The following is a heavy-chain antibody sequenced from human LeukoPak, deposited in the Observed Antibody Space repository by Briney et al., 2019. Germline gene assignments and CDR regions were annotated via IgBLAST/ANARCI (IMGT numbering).Heavy chain of an antibody. CDR1: GFTFSSYS. CDR3: ARDEAYYDILTGYYSGAFDI. CDR2: ISSSSSYI. V-gene: IGHV3-21*01. D-gene: IGHD3-9*01. Sequence: PGGSLRLSCVASGFTFSSYSMNWVRQAPGKGLEWVSSISSSSSYIYYADSVKGRFTISRDNAKNSLYLQMNSLRAEDTAVYYCARDEAYYDILTGYYSGAFDIWGQGTMVTVSS. J-gene: IGHJ3*02.